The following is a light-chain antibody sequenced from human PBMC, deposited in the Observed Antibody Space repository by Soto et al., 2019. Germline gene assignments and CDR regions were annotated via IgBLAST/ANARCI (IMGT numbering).Light chain of an antibody. V-gene: IGKV3-20*01. CDR2: DST. J-gene: IGKJ5*01. CDR1: QSIHTS. Sequence: VLTQSPATLSLSPGERATLSCRASQSIHTSLAWYQQKSGKPPRLVIYDSTLRANGVPDRFGGSRSGTDFTLTISRLEPEDFAVYYCQQYGSSPRTFGQGTRLEIK. CDR3: QQYGSSPRT.